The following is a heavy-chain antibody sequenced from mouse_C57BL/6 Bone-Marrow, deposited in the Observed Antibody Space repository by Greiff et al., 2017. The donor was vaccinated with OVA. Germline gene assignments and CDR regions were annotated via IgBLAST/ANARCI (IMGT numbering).Heavy chain of an antibody. CDR3: ARKGYYDYDVGDFDY. CDR1: GYSFTSYY. J-gene: IGHJ2*01. Sequence: VQLQQSGPELVKPGASVKISCKASGYSFTSYYIHWVKQRPGQGLEWIGWIYPGSGNTMYNEKFKGKATLTADTSSSTDYMQLSSLTSEDSAVYYCARKGYYDYDVGDFDYWGQGTTLTVSS. CDR2: IYPGSGNT. D-gene: IGHD2-4*01. V-gene: IGHV1-66*01.